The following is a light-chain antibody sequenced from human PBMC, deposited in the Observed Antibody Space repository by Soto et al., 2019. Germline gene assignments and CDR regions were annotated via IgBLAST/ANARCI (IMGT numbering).Light chain of an antibody. Sequence: QSARTQPPSVSGSPGQSVTISCTGTSTDFVSYNRVSWYQQPPGTAPKLIIYEASNRPSGVPDRFSGSKSGNTASLTISGLQAADEADYYCSLYTSENTYVFGTGTKATVL. V-gene: IGLV2-18*01. CDR2: EAS. J-gene: IGLJ1*01. CDR1: STDFVSYNR. CDR3: SLYTSENTYV.